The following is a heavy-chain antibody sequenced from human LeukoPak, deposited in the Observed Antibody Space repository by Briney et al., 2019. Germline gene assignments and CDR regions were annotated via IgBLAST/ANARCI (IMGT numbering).Heavy chain of an antibody. Sequence: KPSETLSLTCTVSGYSISSGYYWGWIRQPPGKGLEWIGSIYHSGSTYYNPSLKSRVTISVDTSKNQFSLKLSSVTAADTAVYYCARDFGRLRLGELSLFLAWGQGTLVTVSS. CDR1: GYSISSGYY. J-gene: IGHJ5*02. CDR3: ARDFGRLRLGELSLFLA. V-gene: IGHV4-38-2*02. CDR2: IYHSGST. D-gene: IGHD3-16*02.